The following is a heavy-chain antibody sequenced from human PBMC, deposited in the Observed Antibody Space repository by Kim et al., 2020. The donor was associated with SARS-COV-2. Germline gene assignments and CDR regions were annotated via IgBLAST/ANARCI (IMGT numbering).Heavy chain of an antibody. J-gene: IGHJ4*02. CDR3: VRDAMSSSSAFDY. CDR1: GFTLSTYW. V-gene: IGHV3-7*01. Sequence: GGSLRLSCEASGFTLSTYWMSWVRQAPGKGLEWVANIKQDGSEKHYVDSVKGRFTISRDNAKNSVFLQMNSLRAEDTAVYYCVRDAMSSSSAFDYWGQGTLVTVSS. CDR2: IKQDGSEK. D-gene: IGHD6-6*01.